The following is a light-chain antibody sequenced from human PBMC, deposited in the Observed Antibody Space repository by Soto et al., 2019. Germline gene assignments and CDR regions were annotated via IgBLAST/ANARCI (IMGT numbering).Light chain of an antibody. CDR2: HAS. Sequence: EIVLTQSPGTLSLSPGESATLSCRASQSVRERFLAWYQQKPGPAPGLLIYHASFVTSGIPDRFSGSGSWTDFAFTISRLGSEDCVVYYGEEYDSSPYTFGRGTKLEIK. CDR3: EEYDSSPYT. CDR1: QSVRERF. V-gene: IGKV3-20*01. J-gene: IGKJ2*01.